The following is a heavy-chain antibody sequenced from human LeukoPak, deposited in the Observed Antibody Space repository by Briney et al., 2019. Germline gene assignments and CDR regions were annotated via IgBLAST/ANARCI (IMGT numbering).Heavy chain of an antibody. CDR1: PDSTTSNF. CDR2: IHRSGST. CDR3: AREIVGGFNPGAY. J-gene: IGHJ4*02. V-gene: IGHV4-4*02. Sequence: SETPSLTCTVSPDSTTSNFWSWVRQPPGKGLEWIGEIHRSGSTNYNPSLQSRGTISIDRSKNQIALELSSVTAADTAVYYCAREIVGGFNPGAYWGQGTLVTVSS. D-gene: IGHD1-14*01.